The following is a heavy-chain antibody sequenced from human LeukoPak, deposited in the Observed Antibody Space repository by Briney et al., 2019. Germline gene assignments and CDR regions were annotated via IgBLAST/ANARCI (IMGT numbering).Heavy chain of an antibody. CDR2: INPNSGDT. V-gene: IGHV1-2*02. D-gene: IGHD4-17*01. Sequence: ASVKVSCKASGYTFIAYYMHWVRQAPGQGLDWMGWINPNSGDTYYPQRFQGRVTMTRDTSISTAYMELSRLRSDDTAIYYCASAIYGDFDYWGQGTLVTVSS. CDR1: GYTFIAYY. CDR3: ASAIYGDFDY. J-gene: IGHJ4*02.